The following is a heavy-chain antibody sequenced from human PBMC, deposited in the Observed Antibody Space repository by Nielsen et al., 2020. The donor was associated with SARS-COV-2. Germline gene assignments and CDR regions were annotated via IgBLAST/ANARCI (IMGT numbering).Heavy chain of an antibody. V-gene: IGHV2-5*01. D-gene: IGHD2-2*01. J-gene: IGHJ5*02. CDR1: GFSLSTSGVG. Sequence: SGPTLVKPTQTLTLTCTFSGFSLSTSGVGVGWIRQPPGKALEWLALIYWNDDKRYSPSLKSRLTITKDTSKNQVVLTMTNMDPVDTATYYCAHRSVVVVPAAMGGFDPWGQGTLVTVSS. CDR2: IYWNDDK. CDR3: AHRSVVVVPAAMGGFDP.